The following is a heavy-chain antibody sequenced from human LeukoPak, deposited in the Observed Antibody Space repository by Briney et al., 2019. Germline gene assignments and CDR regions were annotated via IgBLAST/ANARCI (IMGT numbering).Heavy chain of an antibody. D-gene: IGHD2-21*02. J-gene: IGHJ4*02. CDR2: INPSGGST. Sequence: ASVKVFCKASGYTFTSYYMHWVRQAPGQGLEWMAIINPSGGSTSYAQKFQGRVTMTRDTSTSTVYMELSSLRSEDTAVYYCARGRPEHIVVVTATILFDYWGQGTLVTVSS. CDR1: GYTFTSYY. V-gene: IGHV1-46*01. CDR3: ARGRPEHIVVVTATILFDY.